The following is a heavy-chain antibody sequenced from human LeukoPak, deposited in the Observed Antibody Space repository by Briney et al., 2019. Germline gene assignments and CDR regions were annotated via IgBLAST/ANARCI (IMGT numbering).Heavy chain of an antibody. CDR3: ARGGSYVWGSYRLKSWFDP. CDR1: GYTFTSYN. V-gene: IGHV1-46*01. Sequence: ASVKVSCKASGYTFTSYNMHWVRQAPGQGLEWMGIINPSGGSTNYAQKFQGRVTMTRDTSTSTVYMELSSLRSEDTAVYYCARGGSYVWGSYRLKSWFDPWGQGTLVTVSS. D-gene: IGHD3-16*02. CDR2: INPSGGST. J-gene: IGHJ5*02.